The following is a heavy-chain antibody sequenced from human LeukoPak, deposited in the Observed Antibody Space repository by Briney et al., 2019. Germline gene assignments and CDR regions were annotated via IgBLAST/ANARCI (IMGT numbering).Heavy chain of an antibody. CDR3: ARSLSITIFGVVHPHAFDI. Sequence: PSETLSLTCTVSGGSISSYYWSWIRQPPGKGLEWIGYIYYSGSTNYNPSLKSRVTMSVDTSKNQFSLKLSSVTAADTAVYYCARSLSITIFGVVHPHAFDIWGQGTIVTVSS. D-gene: IGHD3-3*01. CDR2: IYYSGST. V-gene: IGHV4-59*12. J-gene: IGHJ3*02. CDR1: GGSISSYY.